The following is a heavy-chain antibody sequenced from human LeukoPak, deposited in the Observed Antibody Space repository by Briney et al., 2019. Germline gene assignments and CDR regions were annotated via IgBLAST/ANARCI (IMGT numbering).Heavy chain of an antibody. Sequence: RASVKVSCKASGYTFTSYAMNWVRQAPGQGLEWMGIINPSGGSTSYAQKFQGRVTMTRDMSTSTVYMELSSLRSEDTAVYYCARFPDGSGSYYSYFDYWGQGTLVTVSS. CDR1: GYTFTSYA. D-gene: IGHD3-10*01. CDR2: INPSGGST. V-gene: IGHV1-46*01. CDR3: ARFPDGSGSYYSYFDY. J-gene: IGHJ4*02.